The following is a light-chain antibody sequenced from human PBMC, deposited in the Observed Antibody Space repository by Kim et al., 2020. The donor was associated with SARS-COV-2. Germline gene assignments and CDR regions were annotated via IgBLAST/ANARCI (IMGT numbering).Light chain of an antibody. CDR3: NSRDSSGSHLV. CDR1: SVRSYY. J-gene: IGLJ3*02. V-gene: IGLV3-19*01. CDR2: GKN. Sequence: AVGPTVRITCPGDSVRSYYASWYQQKPGPAPVLVIYGKNKRPSGIPARFSGSSSGTTASLTITGAQAEDEADYYCNSRDSSGSHLVFGGGTQLTVL.